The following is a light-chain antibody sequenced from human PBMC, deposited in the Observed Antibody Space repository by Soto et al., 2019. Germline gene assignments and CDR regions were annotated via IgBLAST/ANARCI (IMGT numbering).Light chain of an antibody. J-gene: IGLJ1*01. Sequence: QSVLTQPPSVSAAPGQTVTISCSGDTSNIGSNYVSWYQQVPGKAPKLLIYDNENRPSGIPDRFSGSRSGTSATLAITGLQTGDEAIYYCGRWGSSVTGSFYVFGSATKVTVL. CDR2: DNE. CDR1: TSNIGSNY. CDR3: GRWGSSVTGSFYV. V-gene: IGLV1-51*01.